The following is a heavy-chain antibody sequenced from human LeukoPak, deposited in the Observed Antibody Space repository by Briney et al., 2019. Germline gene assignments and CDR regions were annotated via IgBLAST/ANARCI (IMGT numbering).Heavy chain of an antibody. CDR2: IYNDGAT. D-gene: IGHD2/OR15-2a*01. CDR1: GVTVTSNY. Sequence: PGGSLRLSCAASGVTVTSNYMTWARQAPGKGLEWLSVIYNDGATYYADSVKGRFIISRDNSKNALYLQMNSLRAEDTAVYYCAKVSYFTFDYWGQGTLVTVSS. V-gene: IGHV3-66*01. J-gene: IGHJ4*02. CDR3: AKVSYFTFDY.